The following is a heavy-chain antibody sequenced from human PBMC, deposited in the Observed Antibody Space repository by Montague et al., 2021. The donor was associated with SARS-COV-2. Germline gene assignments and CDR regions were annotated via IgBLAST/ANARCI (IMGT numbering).Heavy chain of an antibody. D-gene: IGHD1-26*01. CDR1: GDSVSRNSAA. V-gene: IGHV6-1*01. Sequence: CAISGDSVSRNSAAWNWIRQSPSRGLEWLGRTYYRSKWYSDYAVSVKSRITINPDTSKNQISLQLNSVTPEDTAVYYRARTSASSDYWGQGTLVTVSS. J-gene: IGHJ4*02. CDR3: ARTSASSDY. CDR2: TYYRSKWYS.